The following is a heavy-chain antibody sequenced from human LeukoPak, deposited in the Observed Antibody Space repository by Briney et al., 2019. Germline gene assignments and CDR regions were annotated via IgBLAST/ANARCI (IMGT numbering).Heavy chain of an antibody. CDR2: IGPSGDRT. CDR1: GFTFRTYG. D-gene: IGHD3-3*01. CDR3: AKDSRLLRGVVTTAFDS. V-gene: IGHV3-23*01. Sequence: GGTLRLSCAASGFTFRTYGMNWVRRAPGKGLEWVSGIGPSGDRTYYADSVKGRFTISRDNSKNILFLQMSSLRVEDTAIYYCAKDSRLLRGVVTTAFDSWGQGTLVTVSS. J-gene: IGHJ4*02.